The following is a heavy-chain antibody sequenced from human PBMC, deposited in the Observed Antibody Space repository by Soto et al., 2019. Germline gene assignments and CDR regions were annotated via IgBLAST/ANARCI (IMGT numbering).Heavy chain of an antibody. D-gene: IGHD2-15*01. CDR2: IYYSGST. Sequence: SETLSLTCTVSGGSISSGGYYWSWIRQHPGKGLEWIGYIYYSGSTYYNPSLKSRVTISVDTSKNQFSLKLSSVTAADTAVYYCAREKLPQFGYYFDYWGQGTLVTVSS. CDR1: GGSISSGGYY. CDR3: AREKLPQFGYYFDY. V-gene: IGHV4-31*03. J-gene: IGHJ4*02.